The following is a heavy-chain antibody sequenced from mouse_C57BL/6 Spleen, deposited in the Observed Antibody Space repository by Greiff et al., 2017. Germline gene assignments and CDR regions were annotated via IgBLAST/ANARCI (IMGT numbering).Heavy chain of an antibody. D-gene: IGHD1-1*01. J-gene: IGHJ4*01. Sequence: VQVVESGAELASPGASVTLSCKASGYTFTDHIMNWVKKRPGQGLEWIGRIYPVSGDTNYNQKFMGKATFSVDRSSSTVYMVLNSLTSEDPAVYYCGRSSSSSDAMDYWGQGTSVTVSS. CDR2: IYPVSGDT. V-gene: IGHV1-11*01. CDR3: GRSSSSSDAMDY. CDR1: GYTFTDHI.